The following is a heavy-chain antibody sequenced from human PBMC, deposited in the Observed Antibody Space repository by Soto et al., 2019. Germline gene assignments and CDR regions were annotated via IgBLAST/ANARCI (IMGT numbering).Heavy chain of an antibody. Sequence: GGSLGLSCAASGFTFSGYAMSWVRQAPGKGLEWVSAISGSGGSTYYADSVKGRFTISRDNSKNTLYLQMNSLRAEDTAVYYCAKDPLGATPFDCWGQGTLVTVSS. J-gene: IGHJ4*02. V-gene: IGHV3-23*01. CDR2: ISGSGGST. D-gene: IGHD1-26*01. CDR1: GFTFSGYA. CDR3: AKDPLGATPFDC.